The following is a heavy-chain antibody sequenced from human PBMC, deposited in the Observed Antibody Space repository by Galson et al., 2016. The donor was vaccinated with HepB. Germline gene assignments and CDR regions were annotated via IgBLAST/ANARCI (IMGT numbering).Heavy chain of an antibody. J-gene: IGHJ5*01. D-gene: IGHD2-2*01. CDR3: ARASVVPGARMVFDS. Sequence: ETLSLTCAVSGASINSSNWWTWVRQAPGKGLEWFGEIYHTGTSNNNPSLLSRFTMSIDSSKNHFSLNLNSVTAADTAVYYCARASVVPGARMVFDSWGQGILVTVSS. CDR1: GASINSSNW. V-gene: IGHV4-4*02. CDR2: IYHTGTS.